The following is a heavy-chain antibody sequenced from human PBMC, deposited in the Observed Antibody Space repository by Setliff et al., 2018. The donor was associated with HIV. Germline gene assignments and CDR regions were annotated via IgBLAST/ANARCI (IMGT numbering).Heavy chain of an antibody. Sequence: SETLSLTCTVSGGSISSYYWSWIRQPPGKGLEWIGNIYSSGSTYYNPSLKSRVSISVDASKNQFSLKLSSVTAADTAVYYCARLVGPYYDFWSGFQVWFDPWGQGTLVTVSS. CDR3: ARLVGPYYDFWSGFQVWFDP. D-gene: IGHD3-3*01. CDR2: IYSSGST. CDR1: GGSISSYY. V-gene: IGHV4-4*08. J-gene: IGHJ5*02.